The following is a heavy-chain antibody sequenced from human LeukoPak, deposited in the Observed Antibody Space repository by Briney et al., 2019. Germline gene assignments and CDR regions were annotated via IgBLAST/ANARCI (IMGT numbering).Heavy chain of an antibody. V-gene: IGHV3-23*01. Sequence: GGSLRLSCAASGFTFSSYAMSWVRQAPGKGLEWVSAISGSGGSTYSADSVKGRFTISRDNSRNTVYLQMNSLRAEDTAVYFARLHRFDPWGQGTLVTVSS. J-gene: IGHJ5*02. CDR3: RLHRFDP. CDR1: GFTFSSYA. CDR2: ISGSGGST. D-gene: IGHD4-11*01.